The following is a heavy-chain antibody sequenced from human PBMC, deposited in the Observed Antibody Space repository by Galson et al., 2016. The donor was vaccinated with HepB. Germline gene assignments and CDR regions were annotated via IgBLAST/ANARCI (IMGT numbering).Heavy chain of an antibody. CDR3: ARGPYGDYVIDY. D-gene: IGHD4-17*01. CDR1: GFTFHAYA. CDR2: IGWNGGSL. Sequence: SLRLSCAASGFTFHAYAMHWVRQVPGKGLEWVSGIGWNGGSLGSADSVKGRFIISRDNAENSLYLQMNSLRAEDTAFYYCARGPYGDYVIDYWGQGTLVTVSS. J-gene: IGHJ4*02. V-gene: IGHV3-9*01.